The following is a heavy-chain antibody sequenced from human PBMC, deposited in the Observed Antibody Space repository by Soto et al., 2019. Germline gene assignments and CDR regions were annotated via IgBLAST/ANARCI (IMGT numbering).Heavy chain of an antibody. Sequence: QLQLQESGPGLVKPSETLSLTCTVSGASISSSNFYWGWIRQPPGKGLEWIGGFYYGGNTYYNPSLKSRVTISVDTSKNQFSLNLSSVTAADTAVYYCAKHIPWGPLDYWGQGTLFTVSS. CDR1: GASISSSNFY. D-gene: IGHD2-21*01. J-gene: IGHJ4*02. CDR2: FYYGGNT. V-gene: IGHV4-39*01. CDR3: AKHIPWGPLDY.